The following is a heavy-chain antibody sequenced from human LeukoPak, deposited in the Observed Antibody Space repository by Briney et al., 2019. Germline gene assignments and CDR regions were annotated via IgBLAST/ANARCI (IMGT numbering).Heavy chain of an antibody. D-gene: IGHD2-15*01. CDR2: VSGSGVST. CDR1: GFTFSSYTFSTYA. CDR3: AKGVEDSGIYYYYYMDV. J-gene: IGHJ6*03. V-gene: IGHV3-23*01. Sequence: PGGSLRLSCAASGFTFSSYTFSTYAMSWVRQAPGKGLEWVSAVSGSGVSTYYADSVKGRFTISRDNSKNTLYLQMNGLRAEDTAVYYCAKGVEDSGIYYYYYMDVWGKGTTVTVS.